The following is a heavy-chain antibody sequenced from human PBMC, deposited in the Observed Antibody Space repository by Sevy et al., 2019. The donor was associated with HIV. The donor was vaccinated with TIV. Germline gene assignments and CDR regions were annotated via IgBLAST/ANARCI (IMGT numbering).Heavy chain of an antibody. CDR2: IYYSGST. CDR3: AREGPLGYCTGGVCYADAFDI. V-gene: IGHV4-59*01. Sequence: SETLSLTCTVSGGSISSYYWSWIRQPPGKGLEWIGYIYYSGSTNYNPSLKSRVTISVDTSKNQFSLKLSSVTAADTAVYYCAREGPLGYCTGGVCYADAFDIWGQGTMLTVSS. CDR1: GGSISSYY. D-gene: IGHD2-8*02. J-gene: IGHJ3*02.